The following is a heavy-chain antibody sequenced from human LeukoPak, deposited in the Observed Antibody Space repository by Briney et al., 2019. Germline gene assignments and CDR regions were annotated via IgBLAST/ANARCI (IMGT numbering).Heavy chain of an antibody. CDR1: GGSISSSSYY. CDR2: IYYSGST. D-gene: IGHD2-15*01. CDR3: ARYCSGGSCYEPWLGAFDI. J-gene: IGHJ3*02. Sequence: SETLSLTCTVSGGSISSSSYYWGWIRQPPGKGLEWIGSIYYSGSTYYNPSLKSRVTISVDTSKNQFSLKLSSVTAADTAVYYCARYCSGGSCYEPWLGAFDIWGQGTMVTVSS. V-gene: IGHV4-39*07.